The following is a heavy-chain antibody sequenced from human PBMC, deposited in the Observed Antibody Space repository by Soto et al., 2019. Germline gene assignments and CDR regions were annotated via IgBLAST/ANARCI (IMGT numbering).Heavy chain of an antibody. CDR3: AKEGGYYGSGSYSVGENYYGMDV. D-gene: IGHD3-10*01. V-gene: IGHV3-30*18. CDR2: ISYDGSNK. CDR1: GFTFSSYG. Sequence: QGQLVESGGGVVQPGRSLRLSCAASGFTFSSYGMHWVRQAPGKGLEWVAVISYDGSNKYYADSVKGRFTISRDNSKNTLYLQMNSLRAEDTAVYYCAKEGGYYGSGSYSVGENYYGMDVWGQGTTVTVSS. J-gene: IGHJ6*02.